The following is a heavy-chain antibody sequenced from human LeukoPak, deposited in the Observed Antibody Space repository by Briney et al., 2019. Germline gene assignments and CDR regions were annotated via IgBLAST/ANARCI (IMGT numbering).Heavy chain of an antibody. Sequence: TGGSLRLSCAASGFTFSNFPMHWVRQAPGKGLEWVALISYDGSNKYYADSVKGRFTISRDNSKITLYLQMNSLRAEDTAVYYCARDLFGSSWYDYWGQGTLVTVSS. CDR2: ISYDGSNK. J-gene: IGHJ4*02. CDR1: GFTFSNFP. D-gene: IGHD6-13*01. CDR3: ARDLFGSSWYDY. V-gene: IGHV3-30-3*01.